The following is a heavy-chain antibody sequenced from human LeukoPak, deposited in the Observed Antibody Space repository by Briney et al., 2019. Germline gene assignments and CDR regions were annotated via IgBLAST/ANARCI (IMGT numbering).Heavy chain of an antibody. Sequence: GASVKVSCKASGYTFTGYYMHWVRQAPGQGLEWMGWIKPNSGGTNYAQKFQGRVTMTRDTSISTAYMELSRLRSDDTAVYYCATPRHLYSGYDYSHFDYWGQGTLVTVSS. CDR3: ATPRHLYSGYDYSHFDY. J-gene: IGHJ4*02. V-gene: IGHV1-2*02. CDR2: IKPNSGGT. CDR1: GYTFTGYY. D-gene: IGHD5-12*01.